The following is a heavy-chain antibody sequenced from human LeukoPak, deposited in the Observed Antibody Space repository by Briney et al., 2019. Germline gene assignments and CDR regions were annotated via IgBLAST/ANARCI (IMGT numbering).Heavy chain of an antibody. V-gene: IGHV3-7*01. Sequence: GGSLRLSCAASGFTFSSYWMSWVRQAPGKGLEWVANIKQDGSEKYYVDSVKGRFTISRDNAKNSLYLQMNSLRAEDTAVYYCARDGPVVRGVNDAFDIWGQGTMVTVSS. D-gene: IGHD3-10*01. CDR3: ARDGPVVRGVNDAFDI. CDR1: GFTFSSYW. J-gene: IGHJ3*02. CDR2: IKQDGSEK.